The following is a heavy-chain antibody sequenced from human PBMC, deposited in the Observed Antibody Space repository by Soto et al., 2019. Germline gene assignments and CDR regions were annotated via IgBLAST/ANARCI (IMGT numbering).Heavy chain of an antibody. Sequence: ASVNVHCQACGYIFPSCGISWVRQAPGQGLEWMGWISAYNGNTNYAQKLQGRVTMTTDTSTSTAYMELRSLRSDDTAVYYCARDMRIVATNFDYWGQGTLVTGSS. CDR1: GYIFPSCG. J-gene: IGHJ4*02. V-gene: IGHV1-18*04. D-gene: IGHD5-12*01. CDR3: ARDMRIVATNFDY. CDR2: ISAYNGNT.